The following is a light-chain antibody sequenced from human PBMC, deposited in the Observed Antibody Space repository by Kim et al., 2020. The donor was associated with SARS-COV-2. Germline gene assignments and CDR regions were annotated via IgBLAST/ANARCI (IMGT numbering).Light chain of an antibody. Sequence: EIVLTQSPGTLSLSPGERATLFCRASQSVSSTYLAWYQQKPGQAPRLLIYGASSRATGIPDRFSGSGSGTDFNLTISRLEPEDFVVYYCQQYASSPRTFGQGTKVDIK. CDR1: QSVSSTY. V-gene: IGKV3-20*01. CDR3: QQYASSPRT. CDR2: GAS. J-gene: IGKJ1*01.